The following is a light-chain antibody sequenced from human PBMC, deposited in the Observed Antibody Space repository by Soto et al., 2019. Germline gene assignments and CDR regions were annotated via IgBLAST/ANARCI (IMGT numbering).Light chain of an antibody. J-gene: IGKJ1*01. CDR2: GAS. CDR3: QQYGGSPRT. Sequence: EIVLTQSPVTLSLSPGERGTLSCRAGQSVGTSLAWYQQKPGQAPRLLIYGASNRATGIPDRFSGSGSGTDFTLTISKLEPEDFAVYHCQQYGGSPRTFGQGTKVELK. V-gene: IGKV3-20*01. CDR1: QSVGTS.